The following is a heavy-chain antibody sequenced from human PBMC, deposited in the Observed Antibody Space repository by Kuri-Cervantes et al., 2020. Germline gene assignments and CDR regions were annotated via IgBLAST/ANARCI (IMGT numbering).Heavy chain of an antibody. CDR3: AKVTSDYRYMDV. J-gene: IGHJ6*03. V-gene: IGHV3-74*01. CDR1: GFTFSSHW. CDR2: INTDGSST. Sequence: GGSLRLSCAASGFTFSSHWMHWVRQAPGKGLVWVSRINTDGSSTNYADSVKGRFTISRDNAKNTLYLQMNSLRADDTAVYYCAKVTSDYRYMDVWGKGTTVTVSS. D-gene: IGHD3-3*01.